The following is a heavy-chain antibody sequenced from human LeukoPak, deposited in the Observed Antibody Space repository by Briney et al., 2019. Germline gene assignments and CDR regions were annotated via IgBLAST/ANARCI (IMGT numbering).Heavy chain of an antibody. V-gene: IGHV4-59*01. Sequence: TSETLSLTCTVSGGSISSYYWSWIRQPPGKGLEWIGYIYYSGSTNYNPSLKSRVTISVDTSKNQFSLKLSSVTAADTAVYYCARGRYYYDSSGYYDYWGQGTLVTVSS. J-gene: IGHJ4*02. D-gene: IGHD3-22*01. CDR1: GGSISSYY. CDR2: IYYSGST. CDR3: ARGRYYYDSSGYYDY.